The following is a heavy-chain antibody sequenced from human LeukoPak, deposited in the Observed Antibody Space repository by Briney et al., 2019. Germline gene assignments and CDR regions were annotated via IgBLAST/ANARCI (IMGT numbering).Heavy chain of an antibody. CDR3: ARRMAAIYIDYFDY. Sequence: SETLSLTCTVSGGSISSSSYYWGWIRQPPGKGLEWIGSIYYSGSTYYNPSLKSRVTISVDTSKNQFSLKLSSVTAADTAVYYCARRMAAIYIDYFDYWGQGTLVTVSS. V-gene: IGHV4-39*01. CDR2: IYYSGST. D-gene: IGHD6-25*01. CDR1: GGSISSSSYY. J-gene: IGHJ4*02.